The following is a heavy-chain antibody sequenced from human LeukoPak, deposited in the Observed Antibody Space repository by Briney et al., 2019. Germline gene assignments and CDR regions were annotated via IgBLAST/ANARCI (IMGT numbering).Heavy chain of an antibody. CDR1: GGSISSDY. CDR3: AGSSGWWYFQH. CDR2: IYYSGST. D-gene: IGHD6-19*01. J-gene: IGHJ1*01. V-gene: IGHV4-59*01. Sequence: SETLSLTCTVSGGSISSDYWSWIRQPPGRGLEWIGYIYYSGSTNYNPSLKSRVTISIDTSKNQFSLKLSSVTAADTAVYYCAGSSGWWYFQHWGQGTLVTVSS.